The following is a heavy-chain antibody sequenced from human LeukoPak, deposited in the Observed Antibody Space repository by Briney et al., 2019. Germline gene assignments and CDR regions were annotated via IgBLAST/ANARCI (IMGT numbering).Heavy chain of an antibody. D-gene: IGHD4-23*01. CDR3: ASVDYGGNGGWFDP. CDR2: IYYSGST. J-gene: IGHJ5*02. CDR1: GGSISSYY. V-gene: IGHV4-59*12. Sequence: SETLSLTCTVSGGSISSYYWSWIRQPPGKGLEWIGSIYYSGSTYYNPSLKSRVTISVDTSKNQFSLKLSSVTAADTAVYYCASVDYGGNGGWFDPWGQGTLVTVSS.